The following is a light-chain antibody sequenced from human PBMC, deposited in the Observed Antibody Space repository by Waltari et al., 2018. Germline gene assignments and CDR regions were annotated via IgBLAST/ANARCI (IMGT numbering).Light chain of an antibody. Sequence: DIQLTQSPSFLSASVGDRVNITCRASQGISSYLAWYQQKPGKAPKLLIYAASTLQSGVPSRFSGSGSGTEFTLTISSLQPEDFVSYYCQQHDSYPLTFGGGTKVEIK. V-gene: IGKV1-9*01. CDR1: QGISSY. CDR3: QQHDSYPLT. CDR2: AAS. J-gene: IGKJ4*01.